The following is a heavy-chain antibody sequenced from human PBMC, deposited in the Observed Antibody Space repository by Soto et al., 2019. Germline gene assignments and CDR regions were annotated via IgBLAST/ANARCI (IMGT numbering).Heavy chain of an antibody. CDR3: PTGVLAVDTAMVFDY. V-gene: IGHV4-59*01. CDR1: GGSISNYY. D-gene: IGHD5-18*01. Sequence: SETLSLPCTVAGGSISNYYWSWIRQPPGKGLEWIGYIYYSGSTNYNPSLKSRVTISVDTSKNQFSLKLNSVTAADTAVYYCPTGVLAVDTAMVFDYWGQGTLVTGS. J-gene: IGHJ4*02. CDR2: IYYSGST.